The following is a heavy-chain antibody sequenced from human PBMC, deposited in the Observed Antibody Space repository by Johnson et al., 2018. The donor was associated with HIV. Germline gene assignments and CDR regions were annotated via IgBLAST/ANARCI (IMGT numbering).Heavy chain of an antibody. J-gene: IGHJ3*02. Sequence: VQLMESGGGVVRPGGSLRLSFAVSGFTFDDYGMSWVRQAPGKGLEWVSVIYSGGSTYYANSVKGRFTSPRDNSKNTRYLQMNSPRAEDTAVYYCAKAEGESSGDFDIWGQGTMVTVSS. V-gene: IGHV3-23*03. CDR2: IYSGGST. CDR3: AKAEGESSGDFDI. D-gene: IGHD3-22*01. CDR1: GFTFDDYG.